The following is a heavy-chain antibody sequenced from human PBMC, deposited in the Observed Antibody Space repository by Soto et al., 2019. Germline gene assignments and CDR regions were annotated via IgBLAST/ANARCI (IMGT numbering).Heavy chain of an antibody. CDR2: IYYSGST. D-gene: IGHD6-6*01. J-gene: IGHJ6*03. CDR3: ARRLEYPTGYSEAYYYYMVV. CDR1: GGSISSYY. Sequence: PSETLSLTCTVSGGSISSYYWSWIRQPPGKGLEWIGYIYYSGSTNYNPSLKSRVTISVDTSKNQFSLKLSSVTAAGTAVYYCARRLEYPTGYSEAYYYYMVVWGKGTTVTVSS. V-gene: IGHV4-59*08.